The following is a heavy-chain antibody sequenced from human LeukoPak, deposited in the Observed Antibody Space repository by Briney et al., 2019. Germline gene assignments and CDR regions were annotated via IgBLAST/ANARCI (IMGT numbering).Heavy chain of an antibody. V-gene: IGHV3-23*03. J-gene: IGHJ6*02. Sequence: PGGSLRLSCAASGFTFSSYAMSWVRQAPGKGLEWVSVIYSGGSTYYADSVKGRFTISRDNSKNTVYLQMSSLRAEDTAIYYCARCPLKYYYGMDVWGQGTTVTVSS. CDR2: IYSGGST. CDR3: ARCPLKYYYGMDV. D-gene: IGHD6-6*01. CDR1: GFTFSSYA.